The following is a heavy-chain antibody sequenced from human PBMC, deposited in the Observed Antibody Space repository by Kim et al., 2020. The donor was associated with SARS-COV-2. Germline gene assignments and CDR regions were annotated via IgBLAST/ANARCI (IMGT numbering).Heavy chain of an antibody. CDR2: IAYDGDQI. V-gene: IGHV3-30*03. Sequence: GGSLRLSCVASGFSFRTSAMHWVRQAPGKGLEWVALIAYDGDQINYADSVKGRFTISRDNSKNTLFLQMNSLSAEDTALYYCVRDKDSGYLRTAPFDSWGQGTLVTVSS. D-gene: IGHD5-12*01. CDR1: GFSFRTSA. J-gene: IGHJ4*02. CDR3: VRDKDSGYLRTAPFDS.